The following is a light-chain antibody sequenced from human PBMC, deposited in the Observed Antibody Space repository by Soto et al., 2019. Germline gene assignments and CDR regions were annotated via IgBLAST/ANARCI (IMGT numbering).Light chain of an antibody. CDR3: LQHYNYPRT. J-gene: IGKJ1*01. CDR1: QDIRND. Sequence: AIQMTQSPSSLSASVGDRVTINCRASQDIRNDLGWYQQKPGKAPILLIYTASNLQSGVPSRFSGSGSGTDFTLTISSLQPEDFATYYCLQHYNYPRTFGQGTKVDIK. CDR2: TAS. V-gene: IGKV1-6*01.